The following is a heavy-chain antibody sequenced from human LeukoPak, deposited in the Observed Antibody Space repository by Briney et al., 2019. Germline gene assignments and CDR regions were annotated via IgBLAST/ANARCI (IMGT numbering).Heavy chain of an antibody. CDR3: VREAPIAVAGTIYFYFYMDV. Sequence: ASVKVSCKASGYSFADYYMHWVRQAPGQGLEWVGWIKPNSGGTRSAQKFQGRVNMTRDKSISTAYMELSSLRYDDTALYYCVREAPIAVAGTIYFYFYMDVWGKGTTVTVSS. CDR2: IKPNSGGT. V-gene: IGHV1-2*02. CDR1: GYSFADYY. D-gene: IGHD6-19*01. J-gene: IGHJ6*03.